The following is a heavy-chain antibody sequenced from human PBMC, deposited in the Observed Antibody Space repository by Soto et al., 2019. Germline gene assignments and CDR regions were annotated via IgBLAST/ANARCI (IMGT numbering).Heavy chain of an antibody. D-gene: IGHD2-15*01. CDR2: ISSSSSYI. J-gene: IGHJ3*02. V-gene: IGHV3-21*01. Sequence: GGSLRHSCAAAGVTCSSYSMNLVRQATGKGLEWVSSISSSSSYIYYADSVKGRFTISRDNAKNSLYLQMNSLRAEVTAVYYCARDPEYCSGGSCYTIRVSPFGIWGQGTMVAVSS. CDR1: GVTCSSYS. CDR3: ARDPEYCSGGSCYTIRVSPFGI.